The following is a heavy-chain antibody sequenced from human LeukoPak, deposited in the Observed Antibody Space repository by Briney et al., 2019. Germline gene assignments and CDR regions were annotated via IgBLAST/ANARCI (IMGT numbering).Heavy chain of an antibody. J-gene: IGHJ4*02. Sequence: KPSETLSLTCAVYGGSFSGYYWSWIRQPPGKGLEWIGEINHSGSTNYNPSLKSRVTISVDTSKNQFSLKLSSVTAADTAVYYCARDKIVGATHFDYWGQGTLVTVSS. D-gene: IGHD1-26*01. CDR2: INHSGST. CDR1: GGSFSGYY. V-gene: IGHV4-34*01. CDR3: ARDKIVGATHFDY.